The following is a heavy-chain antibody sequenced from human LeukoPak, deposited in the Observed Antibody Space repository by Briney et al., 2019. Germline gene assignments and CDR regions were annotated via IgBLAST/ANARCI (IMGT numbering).Heavy chain of an antibody. CDR3: ARASRNYYYYDSSGYLDAFDI. V-gene: IGHV3-7*01. J-gene: IGHJ3*02. Sequence: PGGSLRLSCAASGFTFSTYWMSWVRQAPGKGLEWVANIQQDGSEKYYVDSVKGRFTISRDNAKNSLYLQMNSLRAEDTAVYYCARASRNYYYYDSSGYLDAFDIWGQGTMVTVSS. CDR1: GFTFSTYW. CDR2: IQQDGSEK. D-gene: IGHD3-22*01.